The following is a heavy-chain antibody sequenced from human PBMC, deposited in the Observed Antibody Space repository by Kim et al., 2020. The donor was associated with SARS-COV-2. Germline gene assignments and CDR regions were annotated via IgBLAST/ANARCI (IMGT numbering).Heavy chain of an antibody. Sequence: YAQKFQGRVTMTADTSTDTAYMELSSLRSEDPAVYYCATSMVKNLGWFDPWGQGTLVIVSS. V-gene: IGHV1-24*01. J-gene: IGHJ5*02. D-gene: IGHD3-10*01. CDR3: ATSMVKNLGWFDP.